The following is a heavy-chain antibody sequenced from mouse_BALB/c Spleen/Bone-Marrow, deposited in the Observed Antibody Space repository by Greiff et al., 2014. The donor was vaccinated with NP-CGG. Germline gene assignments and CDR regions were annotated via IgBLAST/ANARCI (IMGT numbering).Heavy chain of an antibody. CDR1: GFSLTSYG. D-gene: IGHD4-1*01. Sequence: VQRVESGPGLVAPSQSLSITCTVSGFSLTSYGVHWVRQPPGKGLEWLGVKWAGGTTSHNSALMSRLSISRDNSKSQVFLKMNSLQTDDTAIYYCARTGTKDYFDYWGQGTTLTVSS. CDR3: ARTGTKDYFDY. CDR2: KWAGGTT. V-gene: IGHV2-9*02. J-gene: IGHJ2*01.